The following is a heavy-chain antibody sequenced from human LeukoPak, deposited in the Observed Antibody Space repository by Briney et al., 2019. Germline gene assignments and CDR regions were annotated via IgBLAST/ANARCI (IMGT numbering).Heavy chain of an antibody. Sequence: PGGSLRLSCEASGFTLSTYWLNWDRQVPGKGLDWVANINPDGSGKRYVDSVKGRFTIARDNADNSLSPQMNSLRAEDTAVYYCASWGAGGNSWGQGTLVTVSS. D-gene: IGHD3-16*01. V-gene: IGHV3-7*01. CDR2: INPDGSGK. J-gene: IGHJ4*02. CDR1: GFTLSTYW. CDR3: ASWGAGGNS.